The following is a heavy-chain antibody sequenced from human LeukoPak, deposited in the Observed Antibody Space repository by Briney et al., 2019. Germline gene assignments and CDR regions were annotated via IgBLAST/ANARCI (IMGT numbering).Heavy chain of an antibody. CDR2: IGGSGADT. Sequence: GGSLRLSCAASGFTFNKYHMSWVRQAPGKGLEWVSAIGGSGADTYYSDSVRGRFTISRDNSRNMLYLQMSSLRVEDTAVYYCARGDTSGSFSFDHWGQGTLVTVSS. CDR1: GFTFNKYH. J-gene: IGHJ4*02. CDR3: ARGDTSGSFSFDH. V-gene: IGHV3-23*01. D-gene: IGHD6-19*01.